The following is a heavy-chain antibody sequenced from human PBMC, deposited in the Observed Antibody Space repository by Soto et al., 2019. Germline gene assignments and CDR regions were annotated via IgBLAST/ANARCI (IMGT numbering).Heavy chain of an antibody. CDR1: RFTFSSYA. J-gene: IGHJ4*01. D-gene: IGHD1-20*01. CDR2: IGYTGGRT. CDR3: SKDSGRYTWTDLDY. V-gene: IGHV3-23*01. Sequence: EVQLLESGGGLVQPGGSLRLSCAASRFTFSSYAMSWVRQAPGKGLEWVPTIGYTGGRTYYADSVKGKFTISRDNSKNTLYPQMTSLRAENTELYYGSKDSGRYTWTDLDYWGHGNLVTLS.